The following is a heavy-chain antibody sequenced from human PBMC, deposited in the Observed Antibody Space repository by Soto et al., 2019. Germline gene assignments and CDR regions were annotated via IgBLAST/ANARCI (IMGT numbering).Heavy chain of an antibody. Sequence: PGGSLRLSCTASRITLQDYAMARARQAPGKGVEPVLAFIGGDYGTAYSYSGMGRFTGSRDNSKSCMYLQMNRLVVEDTAMYFCAKGKSTLDIDWFDPWGKGSLVTVCS. CDR2: FIGGDYGT. V-gene: IGHV3-23*01. CDR1: RITLQDYA. CDR3: AKGKSTLDIDWFDP. J-gene: IGHJ5*02. D-gene: IGHD3-16*01.